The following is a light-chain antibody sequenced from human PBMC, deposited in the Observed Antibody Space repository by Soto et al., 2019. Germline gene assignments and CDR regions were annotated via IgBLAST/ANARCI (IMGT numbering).Light chain of an antibody. CDR1: SSDVGGYNY. J-gene: IGLJ1*01. Sequence: QSVLTQPASVSGSPGQSINIAFTGTSSDVGGYNYVSWYQQHPGKAPKLMIYEVSNRPSGVSNRFSGSKSGNTASLTISGLQAEDEADYYCSSYTSSSTLYVFGTGTKVTVL. V-gene: IGLV2-14*01. CDR2: EVS. CDR3: SSYTSSSTLYV.